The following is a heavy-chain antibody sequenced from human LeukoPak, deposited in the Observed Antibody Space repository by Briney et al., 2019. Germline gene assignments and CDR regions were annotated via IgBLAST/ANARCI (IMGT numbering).Heavy chain of an antibody. V-gene: IGHV3-30*03. D-gene: IGHD1-26*01. Sequence: PGGSLRLSCAASGFTFSNYGMHWVRQAPGKGLEWVAVMSYDGSNKYYADSVKGRFTISRDNSKNTLYLQMNSLRAEDTAVYYCASPAGSYADAFDIWGQGTMVTVSS. CDR3: ASPAGSYADAFDI. J-gene: IGHJ3*02. CDR2: MSYDGSNK. CDR1: GFTFSNYG.